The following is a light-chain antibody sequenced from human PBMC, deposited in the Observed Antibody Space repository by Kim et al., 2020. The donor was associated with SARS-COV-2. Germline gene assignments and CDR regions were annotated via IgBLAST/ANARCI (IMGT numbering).Light chain of an antibody. V-gene: IGLV1-47*01. CDR1: SYNIGSNY. CDR3: AAWDDSLWV. J-gene: IGLJ3*02. Sequence: TPGRSVTISCSGRSYNIGSNYVYWYQQLPGTAPKLLIYRNNPRPSGVPGRFSGSKSGTSASLAISGLRSEDEADYYCAAWDDSLWVFGGGTQLTVL. CDR2: RNN.